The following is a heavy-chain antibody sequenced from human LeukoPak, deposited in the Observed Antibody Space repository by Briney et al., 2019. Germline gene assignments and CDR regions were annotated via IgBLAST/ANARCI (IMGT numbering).Heavy chain of an antibody. D-gene: IGHD7-27*01. CDR2: ISAYNGNT. V-gene: IGHV1-18*01. Sequence: ASVKVSCKASGYTFTSYGISWVRQAPGQGLEWMGWISAYNGNTNYAQKLQGRVTMTTDTSISTAYMELSRLRSDDTAVYYCASTQLGGDAFDIWGQGTMVTVSS. CDR3: ASTQLGGDAFDI. CDR1: GYTFTSYG. J-gene: IGHJ3*02.